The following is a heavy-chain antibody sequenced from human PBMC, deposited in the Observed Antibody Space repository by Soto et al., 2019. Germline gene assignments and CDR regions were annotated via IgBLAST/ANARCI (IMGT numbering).Heavy chain of an antibody. CDR3: GRGRYDFWSGYSRYNWFDP. CDR2: IYYSGST. CDR1: GGSISSGGYY. J-gene: IGHJ5*02. V-gene: IGHV4-31*03. Sequence: SETLSLTCTVSGGSISSGGYYWSWIRQHPGKGLEWIGYIYYSGSTYYNPSLKSRVTISVDTSKNQFSLKLSSVTAADTAVYYCGRGRYDFWSGYSRYNWFDPWGQGTLVTVSS. D-gene: IGHD3-3*01.